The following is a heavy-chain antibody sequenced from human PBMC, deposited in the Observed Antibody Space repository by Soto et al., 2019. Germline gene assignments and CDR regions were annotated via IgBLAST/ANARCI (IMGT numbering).Heavy chain of an antibody. CDR2: MNPNNGNT. V-gene: IGHV1-8*01. Sequence: QVQLVQSGAEVKKPGASVKVSCKASGYTFTSYDINWVRQATGQGLEYLGWMNPNNGNTAYVQKFEGRVTMTWDTSITTAYMERSSLRSEGTAVYFCARGVKYGSYSRWYDPWGQGTLVTVSS. CDR3: ARGVKYGSYSRWYDP. D-gene: IGHD2-15*01. J-gene: IGHJ5*02. CDR1: GYTFTSYD.